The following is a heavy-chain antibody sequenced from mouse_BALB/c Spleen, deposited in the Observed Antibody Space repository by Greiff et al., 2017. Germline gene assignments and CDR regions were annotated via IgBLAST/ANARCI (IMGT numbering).Heavy chain of an antibody. CDR1: GYSFTSYW. D-gene: IGHD1-2*01. V-gene: IGHV1S127*01. CDR3: ARAYYGYVLPY. J-gene: IGHJ3*01. Sequence: QVQLQQSGPQLVRPGASVKISCKASGYSFTSYWMHWVKQRPGQGLEWIGMIDPSDSETRLNQKFKDKATLTVDKSSSTAYMQLSSPTSEDSAVYYCARAYYGYVLPYWGQGTLVTVSA. CDR2: IDPSDSET.